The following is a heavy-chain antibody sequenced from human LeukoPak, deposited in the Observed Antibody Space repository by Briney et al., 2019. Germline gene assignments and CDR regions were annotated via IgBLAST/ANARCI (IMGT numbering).Heavy chain of an antibody. CDR3: APEVWELQGASDI. CDR2: IKEDGSEK. Sequence: GGSLRLSCAASGFTFSSYWMTWVRQAPGKGLEWVANIKEDGSEKNYVDSVKGRFAISRDNAKNSLFLQMNTLGAEDTALYYCAPEVWELQGASDIWGQGTMVTVSS. J-gene: IGHJ3*02. D-gene: IGHD1-26*01. CDR1: GFTFSSYW. V-gene: IGHV3-7*01.